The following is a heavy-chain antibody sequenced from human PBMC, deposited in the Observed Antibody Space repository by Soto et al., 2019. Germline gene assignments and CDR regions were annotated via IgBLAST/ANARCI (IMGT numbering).Heavy chain of an antibody. Sequence: GESLKISCKGSGYSFTSDWIAWVRQVPGKGLEWMGMIYPGDSDTRYSPSFQGQVTISADKSISTAYLQWSTLKASDSAMYYCARWYSSGWYYFDYWGQGTLVTVSS. D-gene: IGHD6-19*01. J-gene: IGHJ4*02. CDR3: ARWYSSGWYYFDY. CDR1: GYSFTSDW. CDR2: IYPGDSDT. V-gene: IGHV5-51*01.